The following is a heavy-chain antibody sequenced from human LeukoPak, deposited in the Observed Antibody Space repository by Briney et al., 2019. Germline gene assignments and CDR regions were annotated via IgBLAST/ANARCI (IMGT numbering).Heavy chain of an antibody. D-gene: IGHD1-26*01. V-gene: IGHV4-59*08. J-gene: IGHJ4*02. CDR3: ARHSGSYYDNYDY. Sequence: PSETLSLTCTVSGGSISRYYWSWIRQPPGKGLEWIGYISYSGSTNYNPSLKSRVTISVDTSKNQFSLKLSSVTATDTAVYYCARHSGSYYDNYDYWGQGTLVTVSS. CDR1: GGSISRYY. CDR2: ISYSGST.